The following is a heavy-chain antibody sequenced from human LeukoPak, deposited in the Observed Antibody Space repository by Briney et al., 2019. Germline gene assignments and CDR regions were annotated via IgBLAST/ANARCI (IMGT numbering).Heavy chain of an antibody. CDR3: AKDVFVGVGATTGFDY. Sequence: PGGSLRLSCAASGFTFSSYGMHWVRQAPGKGLEWVAVISYDGSNKYYADSVKGRFTISRDNSKNTLYLQMNSLRAEDTAVYYCAKDVFVGVGATTGFDYWGQGTLATVSS. CDR2: ISYDGSNK. V-gene: IGHV3-30*18. CDR1: GFTFSSYG. J-gene: IGHJ4*02. D-gene: IGHD1-26*01.